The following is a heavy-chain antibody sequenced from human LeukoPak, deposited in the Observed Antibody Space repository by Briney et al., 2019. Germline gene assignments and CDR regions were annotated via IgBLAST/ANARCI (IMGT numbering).Heavy chain of an antibody. Sequence: SETLSLTCSVSGGSISSTTYYWGWIRQPPGKGLEWIGSIYYSGSTYYNPSLKSRVTMSVDTSKNQFSLKLSSVTAADTAVYYCARSGSGPFGYWGQGTLVTVSS. V-gene: IGHV4-39*07. CDR2: IYYSGST. J-gene: IGHJ4*02. CDR1: GGSISSTTYY. D-gene: IGHD3-10*01. CDR3: ARSGSGPFGY.